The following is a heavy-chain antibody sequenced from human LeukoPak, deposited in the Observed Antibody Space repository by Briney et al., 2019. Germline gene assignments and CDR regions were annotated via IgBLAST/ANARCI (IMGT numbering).Heavy chain of an antibody. J-gene: IGHJ6*03. CDR2: MNPNSGNT. Sequence: ASVKVSCKASGGTFSSYEISWVRQATGQGLEWMGWMNPNSGNTGYAQKFQGRVTMTRNTTIATAYMELSSLRSEDTAVYYCARTYGSGSPEYYYYYYMDVWGKGTTVTISS. V-gene: IGHV1-8*02. CDR3: ARTYGSGSPEYYYYYYMDV. D-gene: IGHD3-10*01. CDR1: GGTFSSYE.